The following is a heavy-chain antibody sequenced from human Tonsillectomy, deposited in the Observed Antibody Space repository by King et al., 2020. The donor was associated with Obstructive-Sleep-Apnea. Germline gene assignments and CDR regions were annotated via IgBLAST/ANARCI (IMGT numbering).Heavy chain of an antibody. CDR1: GFTLSRYW. CDR3: ARELYGDYGIDY. CDR2: IKSDGIST. Sequence: VQLVESGGGLVQPRGSLRLSCAASGFTLSRYWMHWVRQAPGKGLVWVSGIKSDGISTRYADSVKGRFTISRDSAKNTLYLQMNSLRAEDTAVYYCARELYGDYGIDYWGQGTLVTVSS. J-gene: IGHJ4*02. V-gene: IGHV3-74*01. D-gene: IGHD4-17*01.